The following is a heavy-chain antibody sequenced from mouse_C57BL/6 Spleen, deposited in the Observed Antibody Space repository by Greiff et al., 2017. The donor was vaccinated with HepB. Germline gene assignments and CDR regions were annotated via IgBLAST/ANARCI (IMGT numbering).Heavy chain of an antibody. J-gene: IGHJ2*01. CDR2: IYPSDSET. D-gene: IGHD1-1*01. CDR3: ARGAYYYGSSSDY. CDR1: GYTFTSYW. V-gene: IGHV1-61*01. Sequence: QVQLQQPGAELVRPGSSVKLSCKASGYTFTSYWMDWVKQRPGQGLEWIGNIYPSDSETHYNQKFKDKATLTVDKSSSTAYMQLSSLTSEDSAVYYCARGAYYYGSSSDYWGQGTTLTVSS.